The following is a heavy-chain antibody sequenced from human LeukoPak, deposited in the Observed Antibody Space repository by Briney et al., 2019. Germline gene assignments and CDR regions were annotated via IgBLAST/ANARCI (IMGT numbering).Heavy chain of an antibody. CDR1: GDSVSSNSAA. CDR2: TYYRSKWYN. Sequence: SQTLSLTCAISGDSVSSNSAAWNWIRQSPSGGLEWLGRTYYRSKWYNDYAVSVKSRITINPDTSKNQFSLQLNSVTPEDTAVYYCARDTGRSASDAFDIWGQGTMVTVSS. V-gene: IGHV6-1*01. CDR3: ARDTGRSASDAFDI. J-gene: IGHJ3*02.